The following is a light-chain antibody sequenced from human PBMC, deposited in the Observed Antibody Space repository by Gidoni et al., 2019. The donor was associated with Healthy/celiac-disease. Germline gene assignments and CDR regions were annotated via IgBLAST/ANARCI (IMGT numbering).Light chain of an antibody. CDR1: SSDVGGYNY. CDR2: EVS. V-gene: IGLV2-14*01. J-gene: IGLJ1*01. CDR3: SSYTSSPV. Sequence: QSALTQPASVSGSPGQSIPISCTGTSSDVGGYNYVSWYQQHPGKAPKLMIYEVSNRPSGVSNRFSGSKSGNTASLTISGLQAEDEADYYCSSYTSSPVFGTGTKVTVL.